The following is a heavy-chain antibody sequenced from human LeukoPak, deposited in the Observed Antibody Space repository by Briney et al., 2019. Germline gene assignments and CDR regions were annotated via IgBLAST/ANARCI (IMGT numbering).Heavy chain of an antibody. V-gene: IGHV1-2*02. J-gene: IGHJ3*02. CDR1: GYTFTGYY. D-gene: IGHD4-23*01. Sequence: ASVKVSCKASGYTFTGYYMHWVRQAPGQGLEWMGWVNPNSGGTNYAQKFQGRVTMTRDTSISPAYMELSRLRSDDTAVYYCARGLRGGNGAFDIWGQGTMVTVSS. CDR3: ARGLRGGNGAFDI. CDR2: VNPNSGGT.